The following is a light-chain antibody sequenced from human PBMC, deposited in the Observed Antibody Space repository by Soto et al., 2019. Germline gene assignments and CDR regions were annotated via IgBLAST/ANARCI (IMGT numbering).Light chain of an antibody. J-gene: IGLJ1*01. CDR1: SSDVGGYNY. CDR2: DVT. CDR3: SSFAGGNIYV. V-gene: IGLV2-8*01. Sequence: QSVLTQPPSASGSPGQSVTISCTGTSSDVGGYNYVSWHQQHPGKAPKLIIYDVTKRPSGVPDRFSGSKSGYTASLTVSGLQAEDEADYYCSSFAGGNIYVFGNGTKVTVL.